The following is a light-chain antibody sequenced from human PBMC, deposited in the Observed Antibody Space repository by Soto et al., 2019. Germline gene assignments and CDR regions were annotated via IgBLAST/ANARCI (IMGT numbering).Light chain of an antibody. CDR2: GAS. V-gene: IGKV3-15*01. CDR3: QQYSDWLRT. Sequence: EIVMTQSPDTLSVSPGERATLSCRASQSVSTNLAWYQQKPGQAPRLLLYGASTRATGIPARFSGSGSGTEFTLTISMLQSEDFAVYYCQQYSDWLRTFGQGAKVEIK. CDR1: QSVSTN. J-gene: IGKJ1*01.